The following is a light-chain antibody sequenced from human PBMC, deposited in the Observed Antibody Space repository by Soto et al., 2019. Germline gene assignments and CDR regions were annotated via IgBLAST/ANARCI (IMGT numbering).Light chain of an antibody. J-gene: IGLJ2*01. CDR2: EVN. V-gene: IGLV2-8*01. CDR1: SSDLGDYDY. Sequence: QSVLTQPPSASGSPGQSVTISCTGTSSDLGDYDYVSWYQQHPGKDPKLLIYEVNKRPSGVPDRFSGSKSGNTASLTVTGPQAEDEADYYCSSYAGSNNVIFGGGTKVTVL. CDR3: SSYAGSNNVI.